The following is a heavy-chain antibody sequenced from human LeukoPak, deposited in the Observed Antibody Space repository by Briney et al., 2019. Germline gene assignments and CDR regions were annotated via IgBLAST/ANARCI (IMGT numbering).Heavy chain of an antibody. CDR2: ISWDSGTT. J-gene: IGHJ4*02. D-gene: IGHD7-27*01. CDR1: GFTFDGYT. CDR3: AKDTGPGLGMGTLHY. V-gene: IGHV3-43*01. Sequence: GGSLRLSCAASGFTFDGYTMHWVRQPPGKGLEWVSLISWDSGTTYYADSVRGRFTISRDNSRNSLYLQMKSLSTQDTAFYYCAKDTGPGLGMGTLHYRGQGTLVTVSS.